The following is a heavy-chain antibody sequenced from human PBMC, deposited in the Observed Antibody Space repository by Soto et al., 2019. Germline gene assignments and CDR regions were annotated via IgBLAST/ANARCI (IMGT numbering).Heavy chain of an antibody. Sequence: QVQLVQSGAEVKEPGASVTVSCRASGDRFTDYYMHWVRQAPGQGLEWMGWINPNSGVTKYAQKFQGWVTMTRDTSIRTVYMQLSRLRFDDMAIYYCARESGGATATLDYYYFYMDVWGTGTTVTVSS. V-gene: IGHV1-2*04. CDR2: INPNSGVT. CDR3: ARESGGATATLDYYYFYMDV. CDR1: GDRFTDYY. J-gene: IGHJ6*03. D-gene: IGHD5-12*01.